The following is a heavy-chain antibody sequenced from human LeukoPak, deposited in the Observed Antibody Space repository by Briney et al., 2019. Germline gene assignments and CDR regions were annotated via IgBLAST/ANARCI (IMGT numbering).Heavy chain of an antibody. J-gene: IGHJ6*03. CDR3: ARGAYYYDSSGYYYYYYMDV. CDR2: IYHSGST. Sequence: PSETLSLTCTVSGYSISSGYYWGWIRQPPGKGLEWIGSIYHSGSTYYNPSLKSRVTISVDTSKNQFSLKLSSVTAADTAVYYCARGAYYYDSSGYYYYYYMDVWGKGTTVTISS. D-gene: IGHD3-22*01. CDR1: GYSISSGYY. V-gene: IGHV4-38-2*02.